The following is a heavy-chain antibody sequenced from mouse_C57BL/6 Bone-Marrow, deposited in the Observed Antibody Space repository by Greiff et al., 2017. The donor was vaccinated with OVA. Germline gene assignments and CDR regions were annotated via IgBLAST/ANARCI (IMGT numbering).Heavy chain of an antibody. CDR3: ARWHYSNLYAMDY. CDR1: GYTFTSYG. Sequence: VQLQQSGAELARPGASVKLSCKASGYTFTSYGISWVKQRTGQGLEWIGEIYPRSGNTYYNDKFKGKATLTADKASSTAYMELRSLTSEDSAVYCCARWHYSNLYAMDYWGQGTSVTVSS. D-gene: IGHD2-5*01. CDR2: IYPRSGNT. J-gene: IGHJ4*01. V-gene: IGHV1-81*01.